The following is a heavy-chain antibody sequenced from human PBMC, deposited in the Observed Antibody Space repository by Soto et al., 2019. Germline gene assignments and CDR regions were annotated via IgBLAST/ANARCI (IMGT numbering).Heavy chain of an antibody. J-gene: IGHJ5*02. CDR2: IYWDDDK. D-gene: IGHD5-18*01. CDR3: ANGNVDTAMVSWFDP. Sequence: QITLKESGPTLVKPTQTLTLTCTFSGFSLSTSGVGVGWIRQPPGKALEWLALIYWDDDKRYSPSLKSRLTTPKDTYKNQVVLTMTNMDPVDTATYYCANGNVDTAMVSWFDPWGQGTLVTVSS. V-gene: IGHV2-5*02. CDR1: GFSLSTSGVG.